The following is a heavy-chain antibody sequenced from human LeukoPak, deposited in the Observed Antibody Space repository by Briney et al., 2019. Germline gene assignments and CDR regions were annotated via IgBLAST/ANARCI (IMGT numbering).Heavy chain of an antibody. J-gene: IGHJ5*02. CDR2: IYYSGST. Sequence: KPSETLSLTCTVSGGSISSYYWSWIRQPPGKGLEWIGYIYYSGSTNYNPSLKSRVTISVDTSKNQFSLKLSSVTAADTAVYYCARGYYDILTGVNWFDPWGQGTLVTVSS. CDR1: GGSISSYY. V-gene: IGHV4-59*01. CDR3: ARGYYDILTGVNWFDP. D-gene: IGHD3-9*01.